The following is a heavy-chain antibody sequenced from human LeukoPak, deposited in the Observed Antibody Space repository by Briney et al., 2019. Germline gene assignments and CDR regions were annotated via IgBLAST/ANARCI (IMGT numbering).Heavy chain of an antibody. Sequence: SVKVSCKASGGTFSSYAISWVRQAPGQGLEWMGGIIPIFGTANYAQKFQGRVTITTDESTSTAYMDLSSLRSEDTALYYCARDSTLAWGDCWFDPWGQGTLVTVSS. D-gene: IGHD3/OR15-3a*01. CDR3: ARDSTLAWGDCWFDP. J-gene: IGHJ5*02. V-gene: IGHV1-69*05. CDR2: IIPIFGTA. CDR1: GGTFSSYA.